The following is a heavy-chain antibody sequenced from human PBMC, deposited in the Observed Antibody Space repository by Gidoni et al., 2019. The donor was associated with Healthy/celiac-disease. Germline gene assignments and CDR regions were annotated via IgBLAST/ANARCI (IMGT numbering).Heavy chain of an antibody. Sequence: QVQLQDSCPGLVKPSQTLSLTCTVSGGSTSRGGYYWSWTRQHPGKGLEWIGYIYYSGSTYYNPSLKSRVTISVDTSKNQFSLKLSSVTAADTAVYYCARDLGSSGWYESGGYWGQGTLVTVSS. D-gene: IGHD6-19*01. CDR2: IYYSGST. CDR1: GGSTSRGGYY. J-gene: IGHJ4*02. CDR3: ARDLGSSGWYESGGY. V-gene: IGHV4-31*03.